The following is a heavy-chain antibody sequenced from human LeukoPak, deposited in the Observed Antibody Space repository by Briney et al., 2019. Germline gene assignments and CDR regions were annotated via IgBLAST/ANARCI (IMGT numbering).Heavy chain of an antibody. CDR1: GGSISSGGYS. CDR2: IYPSGST. V-gene: IGHV4-30-2*01. D-gene: IGHD3-22*01. J-gene: IGHJ3*02. Sequence: SQTLSLTCAVSGGSISSGGYSWSWIRQPPGKGLEWIGYIYPSGSTYYNPSLKSRVTISVDRSKNQFSLKLSSVTAADTDVYYCARGSRGDYYDSSGPDAFDIWGQGTMVTVSS. CDR3: ARGSRGDYYDSSGPDAFDI.